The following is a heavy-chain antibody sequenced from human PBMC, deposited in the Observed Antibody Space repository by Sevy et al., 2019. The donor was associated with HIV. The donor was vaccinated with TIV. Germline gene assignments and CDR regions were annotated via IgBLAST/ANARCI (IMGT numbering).Heavy chain of an antibody. CDR2: ISSSGSTI. Sequence: GGPLRLSCAASGFTFSDYYMSWIRQAPGKGLEWVSYISSSGSTIYYADSVKGRFTISRDNAKNSLYLQMNSLRAEDTAVYYCASTGYYGSGSYTREYYFDYWGQGTLVTVSS. V-gene: IGHV3-11*01. J-gene: IGHJ4*02. CDR3: ASTGYYGSGSYTREYYFDY. D-gene: IGHD3-10*01. CDR1: GFTFSDYY.